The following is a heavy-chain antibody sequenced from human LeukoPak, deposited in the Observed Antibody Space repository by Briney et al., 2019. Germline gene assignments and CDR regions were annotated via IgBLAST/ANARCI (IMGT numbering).Heavy chain of an antibody. Sequence: GGSLRLSCAAPGFSFDDYAIHWVRQAPGKGLEWVSLISGDGGSTFYADSVKGRFTISGDNSKNSLYLQMSSLRSEDTALYYCARESDSSGWYDSWGQGTLVTVSS. CDR3: ARESDSSGWYDS. CDR2: ISGDGGST. CDR1: GFSFDDYA. D-gene: IGHD3-22*01. V-gene: IGHV3-43*02. J-gene: IGHJ5*01.